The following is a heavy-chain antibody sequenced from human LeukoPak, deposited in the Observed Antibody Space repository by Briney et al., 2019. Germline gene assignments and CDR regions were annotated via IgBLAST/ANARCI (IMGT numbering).Heavy chain of an antibody. CDR3: TGFGETGDY. V-gene: IGHV3-23*01. Sequence: GGSLRLSCAASGFIFSSNAMSWIRQAPGRGLEWVSAITGSGDATYYADSVKGRFTISRDNSKNTLYLQMNSLRAEDTAVYYCTGFGETGDYWGQGTLVTVSS. CDR2: ITGSGDAT. J-gene: IGHJ4*02. D-gene: IGHD3-16*01. CDR1: GFIFSSNA.